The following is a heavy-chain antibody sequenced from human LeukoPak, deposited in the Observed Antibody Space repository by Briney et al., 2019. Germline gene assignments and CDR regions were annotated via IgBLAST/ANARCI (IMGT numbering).Heavy chain of an antibody. J-gene: IGHJ5*02. CDR2: INPNSGGT. CDR1: GYTFTGYY. D-gene: IGHD3-10*01. CDR3: AREAELLWFGEFGWFDP. Sequence: ASVKVSCKASGYTFTGYYMHWVRQAPGQGLEWMGWINPNSGGTNYAQKFQGRVTMTRDTSISTAYMELSRLRSDDTAVYYCAREAELLWFGEFGWFDPWGQGTLVTVSS. V-gene: IGHV1-2*02.